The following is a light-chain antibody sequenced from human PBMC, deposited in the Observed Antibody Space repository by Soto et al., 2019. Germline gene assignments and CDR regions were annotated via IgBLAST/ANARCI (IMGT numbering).Light chain of an antibody. CDR1: QDISNY. CDR3: QHYDNLPT. Sequence: DIPMTQSPSSLSASVGDRVTITCQASQDISNYLNWYQQKPGKAPQLLIYDASNLETGGPSRFSGSGSGTDFTFTISSLQPEDIATYDGQHYDNLPTFGGGTKVEIK. J-gene: IGKJ4*01. V-gene: IGKV1-33*01. CDR2: DAS.